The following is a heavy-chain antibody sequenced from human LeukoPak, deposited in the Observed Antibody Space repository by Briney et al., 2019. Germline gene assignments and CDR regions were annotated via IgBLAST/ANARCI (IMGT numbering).Heavy chain of an antibody. Sequence: GGSLRLSCAASGFTFSSYAMSWVRKAPGKGLEWVPAISGSGGSTYYADSVKGRFTISRDNSKNTLYLQMNSLRAEDTAVYYCAKGGRDGYNFDYWGQGTLVTVSS. D-gene: IGHD5-24*01. J-gene: IGHJ4*02. CDR3: AKGGRDGYNFDY. CDR2: ISGSGGST. CDR1: GFTFSSYA. V-gene: IGHV3-23*01.